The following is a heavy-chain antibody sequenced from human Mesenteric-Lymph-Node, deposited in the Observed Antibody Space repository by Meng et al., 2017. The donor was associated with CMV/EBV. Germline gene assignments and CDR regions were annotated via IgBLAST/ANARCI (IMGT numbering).Heavy chain of an antibody. CDR1: GFTFSSYN. D-gene: IGHD2-21*01. CDR3: ATDREGENY. Sequence: GESLKISCAASGFTFSSYNMNWVRQAPGKGLEWVSGISWNGGSVGYADSVKGRFTISRDNSKNTLYLQMNSLRGEDTAMYYCATDREGENYWGQGTLVTVSS. V-gene: IGHV3-48*01. CDR2: ISWNGGSV. J-gene: IGHJ4*02.